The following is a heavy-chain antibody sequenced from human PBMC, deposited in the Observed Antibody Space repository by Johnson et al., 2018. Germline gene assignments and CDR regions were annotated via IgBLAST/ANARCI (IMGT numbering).Heavy chain of an antibody. CDR1: GYSFTTHW. D-gene: IGHD1-26*01. Sequence: VQLQESGAEVKKPGESLKISCKGSGYSFTTHWIAWVRQMPGKGLDWMGIIYPGDSDIRYSPSFQGQVTISADKSISTAYLQWSSLKASDTAMYHCARDGSPGVDAFDIWGQGKMVTVSS. V-gene: IGHV5-51*01. J-gene: IGHJ3*02. CDR2: IYPGDSDI. CDR3: ARDGSPGVDAFDI.